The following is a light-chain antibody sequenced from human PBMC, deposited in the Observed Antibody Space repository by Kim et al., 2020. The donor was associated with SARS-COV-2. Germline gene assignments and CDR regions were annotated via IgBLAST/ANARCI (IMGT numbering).Light chain of an antibody. CDR1: QRRSRGY. V-gene: IGKV3-20*01. CDR3: QQYGSSPFT. Sequence: SPGEGATLSCRPSQRRSRGYLAWYQQKPGQAPRLLIYGASSRATDIPDRFSGSGSGTDFTLTITRLEPEDFAVYYCQQYGSSPFTFGQGTRLEIK. CDR2: GAS. J-gene: IGKJ5*01.